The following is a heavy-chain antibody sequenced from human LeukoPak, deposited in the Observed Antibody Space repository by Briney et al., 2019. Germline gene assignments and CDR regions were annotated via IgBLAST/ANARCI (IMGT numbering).Heavy chain of an antibody. V-gene: IGHV3-21*01. Sequence: PGGSLRLSCATSGFIFSSDSMIWVRQAPGKGLEWVSSISSTGAYIYYADSLKGRFTISRDNAKNSLYLQMSSLRAEDTAVYYCARDLDSGNYFFAYWGQGTPVTVSS. J-gene: IGHJ4*02. CDR3: ARDLDSGNYFFAY. CDR1: GFIFSSDS. D-gene: IGHD3-22*01. CDR2: ISSTGAYI.